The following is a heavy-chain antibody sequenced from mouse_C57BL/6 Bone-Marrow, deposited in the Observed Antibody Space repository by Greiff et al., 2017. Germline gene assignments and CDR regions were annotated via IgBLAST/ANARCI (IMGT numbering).Heavy chain of an antibody. Sequence: QVQLQQSGAELVKPGASVKMSCKASGYTFTSYWITWVKQRPGQGLEWIGDIYPGSGSTNYNEKFKSKATLTVDTSSSTAYMQLSSLASEDSAVFYCARTYYGYYWYFDVWGKGNTGTVSS. CDR3: ARTYYGYYWYFDV. CDR1: GYTFTSYW. D-gene: IGHD2-9*01. CDR2: IYPGSGST. V-gene: IGHV1-55*01. J-gene: IGHJ1*03.